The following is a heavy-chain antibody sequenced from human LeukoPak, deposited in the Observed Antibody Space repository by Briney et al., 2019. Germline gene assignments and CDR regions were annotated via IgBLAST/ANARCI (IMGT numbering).Heavy chain of an antibody. CDR1: GFTFSSYE. V-gene: IGHV3-48*03. CDR2: ISSSGSTI. Sequence: GGSLRLSCAASGFTFSSYEMNWVRQAPGKGLEWVSYISSSGSTIYYADSVKGRFTISRDNAKNSLYLQMNSLRAEDTAVYYCARGPRVLVRRGYFDYWGQGTLVTVSS. CDR3: ARGPRVLVRRGYFDY. D-gene: IGHD2-2*01. J-gene: IGHJ4*02.